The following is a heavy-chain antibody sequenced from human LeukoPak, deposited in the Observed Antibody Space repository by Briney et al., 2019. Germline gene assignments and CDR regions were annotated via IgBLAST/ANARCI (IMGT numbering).Heavy chain of an antibody. CDR1: GYTFTDYY. J-gene: IGHJ4*02. D-gene: IGHD3-22*01. V-gene: IGHV1-2*02. CDR3: TRVKTMIIVVRLFDY. CDR2: ISPNSGGT. Sequence: GASVKLSCKASGYTFTDYYIHWVRQAPGQGLEWIGWISPNSGGTNYAQKFQGKITMTRDTSISTAFMEMSRLRSDDTDVSSCTRVKTMIIVVRLFDYWGQGTLVTVSS.